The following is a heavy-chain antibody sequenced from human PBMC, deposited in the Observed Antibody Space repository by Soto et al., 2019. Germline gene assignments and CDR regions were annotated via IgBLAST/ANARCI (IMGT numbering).Heavy chain of an antibody. CDR3: ARLYGDYELSLPYYFDY. J-gene: IGHJ4*02. CDR2: IYYSGST. CDR1: GGSISSSSYY. V-gene: IGHV4-39*01. Sequence: SETLSLTCTVSGGSISSSSYYWGWIRQPPGKGLEWIGSIYYSGSTYYNPSLKSRVTISVDTSKNQFSLKLSSMTAADTAVYYCARLYGDYELSLPYYFDYWGQGTLVTVSS. D-gene: IGHD4-17*01.